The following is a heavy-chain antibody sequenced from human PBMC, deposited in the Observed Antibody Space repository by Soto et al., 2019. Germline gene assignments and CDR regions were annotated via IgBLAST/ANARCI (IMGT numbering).Heavy chain of an antibody. J-gene: IGHJ4*02. CDR2: IYYSGST. D-gene: IGHD4-4*01. CDR1: GGSISSSSYY. CDR3: ARLGYSIRLVDY. Sequence: SETLSLTCTVSGGSISSSSYYWGWIRQPPGKGLEWIGSIYYSGSTYYNPSLKSRVTISVDTSKNQFSLKLSSVTAADTAVYYCARLGYSIRLVDYWGQGTLVTVSS. V-gene: IGHV4-39*01.